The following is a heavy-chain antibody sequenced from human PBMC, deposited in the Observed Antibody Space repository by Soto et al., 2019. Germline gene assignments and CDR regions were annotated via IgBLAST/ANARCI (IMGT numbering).Heavy chain of an antibody. J-gene: IGHJ4*02. D-gene: IGHD3-16*01. CDR2: LHYTGSD. V-gene: IGHV4-59*01. CDR3: ARSGHIFAGVV. Sequence: KASETLSLTCSVSGASMNDYYGSWIRQSPGKGLEHIGYLHYTGSDNYNPSLKNRVTLSMDTSKNQFSLKLSSVTAADTAIYYCARSGHIFAGVVWGQGILVTVSS. CDR1: GASMNDYY.